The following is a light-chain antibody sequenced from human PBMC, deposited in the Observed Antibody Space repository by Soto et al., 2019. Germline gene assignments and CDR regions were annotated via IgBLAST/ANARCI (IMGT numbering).Light chain of an antibody. V-gene: IGKV3-20*01. CDR1: QSVSSSY. Sequence: EIVLTQSPGTLSLSPGARATLSCRASQSVSSSYLGWYQQKPGQAPRLLIYGASNRATGIPDRFSGSGSGTDFTLTISRLEPEDFAVYYCQQYGSSGTFGQGTKVDIK. CDR3: QQYGSSGT. J-gene: IGKJ1*01. CDR2: GAS.